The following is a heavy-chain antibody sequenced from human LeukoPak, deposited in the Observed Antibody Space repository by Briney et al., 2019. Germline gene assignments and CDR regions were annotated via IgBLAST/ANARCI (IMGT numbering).Heavy chain of an antibody. V-gene: IGHV3-21*01. CDR1: GFNFSNYN. Sequence: GGSLRLSCAASGFNFSNYNMNWVRQAPGKGLEWVSSISSSSSYIYYADSVKGRFTISRDNAKNSLYLQMNSLRAEDTAVYYCARGRESRKKAFDIWGQGTMVTVSS. D-gene: IGHD5-24*01. CDR3: ARGRESRKKAFDI. J-gene: IGHJ3*02. CDR2: ISSSSSYI.